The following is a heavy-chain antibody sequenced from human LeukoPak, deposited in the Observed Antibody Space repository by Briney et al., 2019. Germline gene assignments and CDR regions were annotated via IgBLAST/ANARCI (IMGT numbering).Heavy chain of an antibody. Sequence: ASVKVSCKASGYIFTSYGISWVRQAPGQGLEWMGWISAYNGNTNYAQKLQGRVTMTTDTSTSTAYMELRSLRSDDTAVYYCARVLSSGWYAGYYFDYWGQGTLVTVSS. CDR2: ISAYNGNT. CDR1: GYIFTSYG. J-gene: IGHJ4*02. V-gene: IGHV1-18*01. CDR3: ARVLSSGWYAGYYFDY. D-gene: IGHD6-19*01.